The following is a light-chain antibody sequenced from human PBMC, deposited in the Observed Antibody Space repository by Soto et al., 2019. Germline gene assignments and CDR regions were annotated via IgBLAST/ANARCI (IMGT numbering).Light chain of an antibody. CDR3: MQGSHWPPRYT. CDR2: QVS. CDR1: QSLVYGDANSF. V-gene: IGKV2-30*01. Sequence: DVVMTQSPLSLPVTLGQPASISCRSSQSLVYGDANSFFNWFHQRPGQPPRRLIYQVSNRDSGGXDXFXDSGSATDFTLRISRVEAEDVGVYYCMQGSHWPPRYTFGQGTKLEIK. J-gene: IGKJ2*01.